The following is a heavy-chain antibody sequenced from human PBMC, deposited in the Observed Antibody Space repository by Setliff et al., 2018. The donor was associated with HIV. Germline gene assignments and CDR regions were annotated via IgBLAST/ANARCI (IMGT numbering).Heavy chain of an antibody. V-gene: IGHV1-2*02. D-gene: IGHD3-10*02. CDR3: ARDMFEIWERSLAKGDEFDP. CDR2: IDPNSGDT. CDR1: GYTFIGHY. J-gene: IGHJ5*02. Sequence: ASVKVSCKASGYTFIGHYIHWVRQAPGQGLEWMGWIDPNSGDTKYAQKFQDRVSLTRDTSLSTAYMELSSLTSDDTAIYYCARDMFEIWERSLAKGDEFDPWGQGSLVTVSS.